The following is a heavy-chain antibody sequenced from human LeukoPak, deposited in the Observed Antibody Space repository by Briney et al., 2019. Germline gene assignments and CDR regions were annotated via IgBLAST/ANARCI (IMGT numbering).Heavy chain of an antibody. V-gene: IGHV4-39*01. CDR3: ARSRTPYFDY. CDR2: IYYSGST. J-gene: IGHJ4*02. Sequence: SETLSLTCTVSGGSISSSSYYWGWIRQPPGKGLEWIGSIYYSGSTYYNPSLKSRVTISVDTSKNQFSLKLSSVTAADTAVYYCARSRTPYFDYWGQGTLVTVSS. CDR1: GGSISSSSYY. D-gene: IGHD6-13*01.